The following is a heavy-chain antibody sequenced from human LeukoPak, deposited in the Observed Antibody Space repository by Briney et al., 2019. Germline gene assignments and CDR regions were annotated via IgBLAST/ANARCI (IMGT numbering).Heavy chain of an antibody. CDR1: GGTFSSYA. J-gene: IGHJ5*02. V-gene: IGHV1-69*04. CDR3: ARRKAGGPHGDYPGWFDP. CDR2: IIPILGIA. D-gene: IGHD4-17*01. Sequence: SVKVSCKAFGGTFSSYAIRWVRQAPGQGLEWMGRIIPILGIANYAQKFQGRVTITADKSTSTAYMELSSLRSEDTAVYYCARRKAGGPHGDYPGWFDPWGQGTLVTVSS.